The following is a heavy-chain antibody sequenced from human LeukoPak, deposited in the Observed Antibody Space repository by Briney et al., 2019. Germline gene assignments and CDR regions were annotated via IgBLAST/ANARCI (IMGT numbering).Heavy chain of an antibody. D-gene: IGHD3-16*01. CDR1: GFTFSSYE. Sequence: GGSLRLSCAASGFTFSSYEMNWVRQAPGKGLEWVSYISSSGSTIYYADSVKGRFTISRDNAKNSLYLQMNSLRAEDTAVYYCARDEGDYVWGILSTWGQGTLVTVSS. J-gene: IGHJ5*02. CDR3: ARDEGDYVWGILST. V-gene: IGHV3-48*03. CDR2: ISSSGSTI.